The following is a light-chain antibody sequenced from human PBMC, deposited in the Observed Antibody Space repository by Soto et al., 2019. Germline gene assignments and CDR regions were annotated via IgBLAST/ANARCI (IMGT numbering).Light chain of an antibody. Sequence: QSVLTQPPSASGTPGQRVTISCSGSSSNIGSNTVNWYQQLPGTAPKLLIYSNNQRPSGVPDRFSGSKSGTSASLAISGLQSEDEADCYCAACDDSLNGVVFGGGTKLTVL. CDR3: AACDDSLNGVV. CDR1: SSNIGSNT. V-gene: IGLV1-44*01. J-gene: IGLJ2*01. CDR2: SNN.